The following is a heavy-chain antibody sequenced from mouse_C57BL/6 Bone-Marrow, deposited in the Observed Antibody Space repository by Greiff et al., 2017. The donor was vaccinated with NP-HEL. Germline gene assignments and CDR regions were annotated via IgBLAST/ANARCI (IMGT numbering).Heavy chain of an antibody. CDR2: IDPENGDT. CDR3: TTFPSYYGSSEAY. CDR1: GFNIKDDY. D-gene: IGHD1-1*01. V-gene: IGHV14-4*01. J-gene: IGHJ3*01. Sequence: VQLKQSGAELVRPGASVKLSCTASGFNIKDDYMHWVKQRPEQGLEWIGWIDPENGDTEYASKFQGKATITADTSSNTAYLQLSSLTSEDTAVYYCTTFPSYYGSSEAYWGQGTLVTVSA.